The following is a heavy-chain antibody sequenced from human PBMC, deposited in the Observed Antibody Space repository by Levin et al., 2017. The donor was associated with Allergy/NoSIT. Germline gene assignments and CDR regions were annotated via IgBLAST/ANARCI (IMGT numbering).Heavy chain of an antibody. CDR3: ARDRGDYCGHDCDRYYFDY. V-gene: IGHV3-11*05. D-gene: IGHD2-21*02. J-gene: IGHJ4*02. CDR2: ISTTGTYT. Sequence: KSGGSLRLSCAASGFTFSDYYINWIRQAPGKGLEWLSHISTTGTYTNYADSVKGRFTISRDNAKNSLYLQMNSLRDEDTAVYYCARDRGDYCGHDCDRYYFDYWGQGTLVTVSS. CDR1: GFTFSDYY.